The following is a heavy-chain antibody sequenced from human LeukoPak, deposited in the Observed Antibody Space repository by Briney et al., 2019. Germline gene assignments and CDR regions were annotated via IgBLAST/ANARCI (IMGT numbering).Heavy chain of an antibody. D-gene: IGHD3-22*01. CDR1: GFTFSSYW. Sequence: GGSLILSCAASGFTFSSYWMHWVRQAPGKGPVWVSRIKSDGSTNYADSVKGRFTISRDNAKNTVSLQMNSLRAEDTGVYYCARAPSEIGGYYPEYFRHWGQGTLVTVSS. CDR3: ARAPSEIGGYYPEYFRH. J-gene: IGHJ1*01. CDR2: IKSDGST. V-gene: IGHV3-74*01.